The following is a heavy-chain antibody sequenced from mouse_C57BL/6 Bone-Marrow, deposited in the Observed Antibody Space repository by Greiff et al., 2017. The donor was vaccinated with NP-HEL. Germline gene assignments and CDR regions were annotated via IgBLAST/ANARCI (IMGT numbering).Heavy chain of an antibody. CDR1: GYTFTDYN. J-gene: IGHJ1*03. CDR2: INPNNGGT. Sequence: SGPELVKPGASVKIPCKASGYTFTDYNMDWVKQSHGKSLEWIGDINPNNGGTIYNQKFKGKATLTVDKSSSTAYMELRSLTSEDTAVYYCAVYYGYDPYWYFDVWGTGTTVTVSS. D-gene: IGHD2-2*01. V-gene: IGHV1-18*01. CDR3: AVYYGYDPYWYFDV.